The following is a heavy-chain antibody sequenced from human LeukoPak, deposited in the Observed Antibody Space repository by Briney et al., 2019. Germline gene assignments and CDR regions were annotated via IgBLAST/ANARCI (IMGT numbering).Heavy chain of an antibody. Sequence: SETLSLTCAVYGGSFSGYYWSWIRQPPGKGLEWIGEINHSGSTNYQPSLKSRVNISLDTTKNQYSLKLSSVTAADTAVYYCARGRGYNAFDFWGQGTMVTVSA. J-gene: IGHJ3*01. D-gene: IGHD5-18*01. CDR2: INHSGST. CDR1: GGSFSGYY. CDR3: ARGRGYNAFDF. V-gene: IGHV4-34*01.